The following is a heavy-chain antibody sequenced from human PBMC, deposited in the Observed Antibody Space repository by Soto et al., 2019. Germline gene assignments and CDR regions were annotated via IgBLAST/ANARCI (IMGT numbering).Heavy chain of an antibody. D-gene: IGHD6-6*01. CDR3: ARHVSWQLPGYYSYGFDV. CDR1: GGSISSYY. V-gene: IGHV4-39*01. Sequence: QLQLQQSGPGLLKPSETLSLTCTVSGGSISSYYWGWIRQPPGKGLEWIGNIYYSGSNYNNPSLKGRVTISVDTSKILFSLQLSSVTAADTAVYYGARHVSWQLPGYYSYGFDVWGQGNTVTVSS. J-gene: IGHJ6*02. CDR2: IYYSGSN.